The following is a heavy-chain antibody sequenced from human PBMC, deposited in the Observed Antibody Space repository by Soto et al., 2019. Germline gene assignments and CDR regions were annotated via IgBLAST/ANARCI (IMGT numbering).Heavy chain of an antibody. CDR3: VKNTTI. J-gene: IGHJ4*02. CDR2: ISFTGTT. D-gene: IGHD1-26*01. Sequence: QVQLQESGPGLVKPSQTLSLTCTVSGGSISSDDFYWSWIRQTPERGLAWIGYISFTGTTFYNPSLRSRVAMSADTSSNQFSLRLSSVTAADTAIYYCVKNTTIWGRGTLVTVSS. CDR1: GGSISSDDFY. V-gene: IGHV4-30-4*01.